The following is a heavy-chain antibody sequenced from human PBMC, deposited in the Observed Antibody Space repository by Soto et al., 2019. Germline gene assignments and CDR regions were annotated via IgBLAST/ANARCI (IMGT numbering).Heavy chain of an antibody. J-gene: IGHJ3*02. CDR2: INSDGSST. CDR3: ASFLKAINAGAFDI. Sequence: EVQLVESGGGLVQPGGSLRLSCAASGFTFSSYWMHWVRQAPGKGLVWVSRINSDGSSTSYADSVKGRFTNSRDNAKNTLHLQMNSLRAEDTAVYYCASFLKAINAGAFDIWGQGKMVTVSS. V-gene: IGHV3-74*01. CDR1: GFTFSSYW.